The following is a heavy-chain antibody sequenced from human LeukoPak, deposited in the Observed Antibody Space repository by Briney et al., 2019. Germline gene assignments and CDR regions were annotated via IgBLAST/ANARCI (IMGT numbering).Heavy chain of an antibody. CDR2: INHSGST. CDR3: ASRITIHWGLHNWFDP. V-gene: IGHV4-39*07. J-gene: IGHJ5*02. D-gene: IGHD3-3*01. CDR1: GGSISSGSYY. Sequence: PSQTLSLTCTVSGGSISSGSYYWSWIRQPPGKGLEWIGEINHSGSTNYNPSLKSRVTISVDTSKNQFSLKLSSVTAADTAVYYCASRITIHWGLHNWFDPWGQGTLVTVSS.